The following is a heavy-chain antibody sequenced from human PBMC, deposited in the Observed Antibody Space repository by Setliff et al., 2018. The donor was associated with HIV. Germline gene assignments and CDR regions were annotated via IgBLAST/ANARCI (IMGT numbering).Heavy chain of an antibody. CDR3: ASRIYYYDESRVLREEGFVP. V-gene: IGHV4-61*09. D-gene: IGHD3-22*01. Sequence: SETLSLTCTVSGGSISSGSYYWSWIRQPAGKGLEWIGHIYTSGSTNYNPSLKSRVTISVDTSKNQFSLKLSSVTAADTAVYYCASRIYYYDESRVLREEGFVPWGQGTMVTVSS. CDR1: GGSISSGSYY. CDR2: IYTSGST. J-gene: IGHJ5*02.